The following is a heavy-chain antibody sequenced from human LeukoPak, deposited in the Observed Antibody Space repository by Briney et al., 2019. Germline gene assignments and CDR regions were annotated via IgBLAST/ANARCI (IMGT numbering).Heavy chain of an antibody. Sequence: GESLKISCKGSGYSFTSYWIGWVRQMPGKGLEWMGVIYPGDSDTRYSPSFQGQVTISADKSISTAYLQWSSLKASDTAMYYCARVGGYCSGGSCLNAFDIWGQGTMVTVSS. CDR1: GYSFTSYW. CDR3: ARVGGYCSGGSCLNAFDI. V-gene: IGHV5-51*01. D-gene: IGHD2-15*01. CDR2: IYPGDSDT. J-gene: IGHJ3*02.